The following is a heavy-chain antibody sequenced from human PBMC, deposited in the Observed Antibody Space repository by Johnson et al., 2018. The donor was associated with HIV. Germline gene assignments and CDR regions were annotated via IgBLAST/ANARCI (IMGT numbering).Heavy chain of an antibody. J-gene: IGHJ3*02. Sequence: VQLVESGGGLVQPGGSLRLSCAASGFTFSSYWMSCVRQAPGKGLEWVANIKQDGSEKYYVESVKGRFTISRDNAKNSLYLQMNSLRAEDTAVYYCARDRVITFGGVIGRGAFDIWGQGTMVTVSS. CDR1: GFTFSSYW. CDR3: ARDRVITFGGVIGRGAFDI. D-gene: IGHD3-16*02. V-gene: IGHV3-7*01. CDR2: IKQDGSEK.